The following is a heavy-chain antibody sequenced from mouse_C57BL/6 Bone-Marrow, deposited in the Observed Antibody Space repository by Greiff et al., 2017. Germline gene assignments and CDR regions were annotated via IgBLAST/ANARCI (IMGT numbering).Heavy chain of an antibody. D-gene: IGHD2-3*01. V-gene: IGHV2-2*01. J-gene: IGHJ2*01. CDR2: IWSGGST. CDR1: GFSLTSYG. CDR3: ARGGLLQY. Sequence: VKLVESGPGLVQPSQSLSITCTVSGFSLTSYGVHWVRQSPGKGLEWLGVIWSGGSTDFNAAFISRLIISKDNSKSQVFFKMNNLQADDTAIYYCARGGLLQYWGQGTTLTVSS.